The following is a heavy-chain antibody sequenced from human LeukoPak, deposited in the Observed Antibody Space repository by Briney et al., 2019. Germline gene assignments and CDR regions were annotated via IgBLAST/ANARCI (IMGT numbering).Heavy chain of an antibody. V-gene: IGHV1-2*02. CDR1: GYTFTVYY. CDR2: INPNSGGT. Sequence: ASVTVSFKASGYTFTVYYMHWVRQAPGQGREWMGWINPNSGGTNYAQKFQGRVTMTRDTSISTAYMELSRLRSDDTAVYYCARRGWKDFFDYWGQGTLVTVSS. D-gene: IGHD1-1*01. J-gene: IGHJ4*02. CDR3: ARRGWKDFFDY.